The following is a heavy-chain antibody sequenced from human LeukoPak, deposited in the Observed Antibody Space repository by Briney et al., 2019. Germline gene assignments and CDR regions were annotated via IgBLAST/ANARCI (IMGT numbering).Heavy chain of an antibody. CDR2: IYSSGST. CDR3: SRGTDAYKGGNY. J-gene: IGHJ4*02. D-gene: IGHD5-24*01. Sequence: PSETLSLTCTVSGGLISSGCYYWSWIRQPAGKGLEWIGRIYSSGSTNYNPALRSRLTISVDTSKNQFSLKLSSVTAADTAVYFCSRGTDAYKGGNYWGQGTLVTVSS. CDR1: GGLISSGCYY. V-gene: IGHV4-61*02.